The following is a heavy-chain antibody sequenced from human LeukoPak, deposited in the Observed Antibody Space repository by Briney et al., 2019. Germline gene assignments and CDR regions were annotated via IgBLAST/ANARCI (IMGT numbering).Heavy chain of an antibody. CDR3: ARVRGYSNPLFDY. CDR2: INHSGST. Sequence: SETLSLTCAVYGGSFSGYYWSWIRQPPGRGLEWIGEINHSGSTNYNPSLKSRVTISVDRSKNQFSLKLSSVTAADTAVYYCARVRGYSNPLFDYWGQGTLVTVSS. V-gene: IGHV4-34*01. CDR1: GGSFSGYY. D-gene: IGHD4-11*01. J-gene: IGHJ4*02.